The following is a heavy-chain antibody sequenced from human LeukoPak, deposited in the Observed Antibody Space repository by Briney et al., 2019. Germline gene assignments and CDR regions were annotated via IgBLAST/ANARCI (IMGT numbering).Heavy chain of an antibody. V-gene: IGHV1-2*02. D-gene: IGHD3-22*01. J-gene: IGHJ5*02. Sequence: ASVKVSCKASGYTFTGYYMHWVRQAPGQGLEWMGWINPNSGGTNYAQKFQGRVTITRDTSISTAYMELSRLRSDDTAVYYCARVSYYDSSGYLFDHWGQGTLVTVSS. CDR1: GYTFTGYY. CDR3: ARVSYYDSSGYLFDH. CDR2: INPNSGGT.